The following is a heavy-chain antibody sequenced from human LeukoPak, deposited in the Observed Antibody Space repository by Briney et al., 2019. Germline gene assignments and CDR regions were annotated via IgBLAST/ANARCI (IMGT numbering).Heavy chain of an antibody. CDR3: ARSQLGYSSSWYDY. V-gene: IGHV1-2*04. CDR1: GYTFTGYY. Sequence: ASVKVSCKASGYTFTGYYMHWVRQAPGQGLEWMGWINPNSGGTNYAQKFQGWVTMTRDTSTSTAYMELSRLRSDDTAVYYCARSQLGYSSSWYDYWGQGTLVTVSS. J-gene: IGHJ4*02. CDR2: INPNSGGT. D-gene: IGHD6-13*01.